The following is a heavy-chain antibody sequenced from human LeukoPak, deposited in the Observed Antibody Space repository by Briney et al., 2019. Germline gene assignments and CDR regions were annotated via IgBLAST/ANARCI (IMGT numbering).Heavy chain of an antibody. Sequence: GGSLRLSCAASGFTFSDYYMSWIRQAPGKGLEWVSYISSSGSTIYYADSVKGRFTISRDNAKNSLYLQMNSLRAEDTAVYYCAKVSVRGVKGLYYFDYWGQGTLVTVSS. D-gene: IGHD3-10*01. V-gene: IGHV3-11*01. CDR3: AKVSVRGVKGLYYFDY. CDR1: GFTFSDYY. J-gene: IGHJ4*02. CDR2: ISSSGSTI.